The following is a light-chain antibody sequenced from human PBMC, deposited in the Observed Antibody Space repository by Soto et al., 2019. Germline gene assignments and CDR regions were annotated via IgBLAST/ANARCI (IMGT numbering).Light chain of an antibody. Sequence: EIVMTQSPATLSVSPGERATLSCRASQAIRSNLAWYQQKPGQAPRLLIYDASSRATGVPARFSGSGSGTDFTLSISSLQSEDSAVYFCQQYNSWPPLTFGGGTKVDI. J-gene: IGKJ4*01. CDR2: DAS. CDR3: QQYNSWPPLT. V-gene: IGKV3-15*01. CDR1: QAIRSN.